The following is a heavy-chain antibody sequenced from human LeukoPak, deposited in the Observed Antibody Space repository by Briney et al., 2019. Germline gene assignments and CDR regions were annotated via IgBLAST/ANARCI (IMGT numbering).Heavy chain of an antibody. D-gene: IGHD3-3*01. CDR1: GYSFTSYW. V-gene: IGHV5-51*01. CDR3: ARHLNPDFWSGYYYFDY. J-gene: IGHJ4*02. Sequence: GESLKISCQGSGYSFTSYWIGWVRQMPGKGLEWMGIIYPGDSDTRYSPSFRGQVTISADKSISTAYLQWSSLKASDTAMYYCARHLNPDFWSGYYYFDYWGQGTLVTVSS. CDR2: IYPGDSDT.